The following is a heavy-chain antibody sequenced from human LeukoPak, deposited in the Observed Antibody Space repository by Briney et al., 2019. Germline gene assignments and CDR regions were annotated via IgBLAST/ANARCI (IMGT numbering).Heavy chain of an antibody. J-gene: IGHJ4*02. CDR1: GFTFSSYT. CDR3: ARLRHNYFDY. D-gene: IGHD4-17*01. Sequence: GGSLRLSCAASGFTFSSYTMSWVRQAPGKGLEWVSAISGSGGSTYYADSVKGRFTISRDNAKNSLYLQMNGLRAEDTAVYYCARLRHNYFDYWGQGTLVTVSS. CDR2: ISGSGGST. V-gene: IGHV3-23*01.